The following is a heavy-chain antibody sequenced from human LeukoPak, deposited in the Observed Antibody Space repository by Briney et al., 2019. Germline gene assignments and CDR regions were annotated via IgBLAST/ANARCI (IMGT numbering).Heavy chain of an antibody. CDR3: AREESSGYYFDY. V-gene: IGHV3-66*01. Sequence: PGGSLRLSCAASGFTVSSNYMSWVRQAPGKGLEWVSVIYSGGSTYYADSVKGRFTISRDNSKNTLYLQMNSLGAEDTAVYYCAREESSGYYFDYWGQGTLVTVSS. J-gene: IGHJ4*02. CDR2: IYSGGST. D-gene: IGHD3-22*01. CDR1: GFTVSSNY.